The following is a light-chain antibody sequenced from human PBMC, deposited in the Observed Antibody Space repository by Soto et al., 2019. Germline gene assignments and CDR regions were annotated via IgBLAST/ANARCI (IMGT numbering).Light chain of an antibody. CDR2: GAS. CDR3: QQSYETPCT. Sequence: DIVMTQSPSSLSASVGDRVTIICQTSQTVGKYLNWYQQKPGKAPLLLISGASTLQSEVSSRFSGSGSGTYFTLTISSLQPEDFATYYCQQSYETPCTFGQGT. CDR1: QTVGKY. J-gene: IGKJ2*02. V-gene: IGKV1-39*01.